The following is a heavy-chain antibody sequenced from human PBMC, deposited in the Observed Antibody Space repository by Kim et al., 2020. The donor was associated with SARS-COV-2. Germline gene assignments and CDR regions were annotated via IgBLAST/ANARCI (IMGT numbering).Heavy chain of an antibody. D-gene: IGHD3-16*02. CDR3: ARGERDYVGGSYRINWFDP. J-gene: IGHJ5*02. V-gene: IGHV4-34*01. Sequence: KGRVTIAVDTSKNQFSLKLSSVTAADTAVYYCARGERDYVGGSYRINWFDPWGQGTLVTVSS.